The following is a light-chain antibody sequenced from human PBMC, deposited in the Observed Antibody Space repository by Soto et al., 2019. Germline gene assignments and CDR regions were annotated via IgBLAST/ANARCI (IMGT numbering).Light chain of an antibody. J-gene: IGKJ5*01. V-gene: IGKV1-39*01. CDR1: LSISRY. CDR3: QQTFNSPIT. CDR2: GAS. Sequence: DIKLTQSPSSLSASVGDRVIIICRASLSISRYLHWYHQQPGKGPKVLIYGASSLQSGVSSRFSGSGSGTDFTLTISSVRPEDLGSFYCQQTFNSPITFGQGTRLEIK.